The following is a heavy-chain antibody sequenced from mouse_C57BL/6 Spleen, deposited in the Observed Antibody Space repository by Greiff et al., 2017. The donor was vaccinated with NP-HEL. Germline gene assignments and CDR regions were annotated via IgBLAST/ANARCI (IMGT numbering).Heavy chain of an antibody. CDR2: IHPTSGST. J-gene: IGHJ2*01. Sequence: VQLQQPGAELVKPGASVKLSCKASGYTFTSYWMHWVKQRPGQGLEWIGMIHPTSGSTNYNEKFKSKATLTVDKSSSTAYMQLSSLTSEDSAVYYCARIDDYVFDYWGQGTTLTVSS. V-gene: IGHV1-64*01. CDR3: ARIDDYVFDY. CDR1: GYTFTSYW. D-gene: IGHD2-4*01.